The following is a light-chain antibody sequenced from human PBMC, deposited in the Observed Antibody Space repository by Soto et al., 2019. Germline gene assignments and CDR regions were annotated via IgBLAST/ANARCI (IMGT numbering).Light chain of an antibody. J-gene: IGLJ2*01. V-gene: IGLV2-14*01. CDR3: SSYTSSSTLVV. Sequence: QSALTQPASVSGSPGQSITISCTGTSSDVGGYNYVSWDQQHPGKAHKLMIYEVSNRPSGVSNRFSGSKSGNTASLTISGQQAEDETDYYCSSYTSSSTLVVFGGGTKVTVL. CDR2: EVS. CDR1: SSDVGGYNY.